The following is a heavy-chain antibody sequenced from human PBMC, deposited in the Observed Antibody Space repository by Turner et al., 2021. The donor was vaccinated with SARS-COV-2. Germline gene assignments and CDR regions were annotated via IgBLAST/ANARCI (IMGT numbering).Heavy chain of an antibody. CDR2: IDYSEST. CDR1: GGSFSSSSYY. D-gene: IGHD5-18*01. Sequence: QLQLQASGSGLVTPSETMSLTCTVSGGSFSSSSYYWGRIRQPPGKGMEWIGCIDYSESTYYNPSVKSRVSIFVDTSKNQYSLKLSSVTAADAAVYYWARRVDTLDYYDGMDVWGQGTTVTVSS. V-gene: IGHV4-39*01. J-gene: IGHJ6*02. CDR3: ARRVDTLDYYDGMDV.